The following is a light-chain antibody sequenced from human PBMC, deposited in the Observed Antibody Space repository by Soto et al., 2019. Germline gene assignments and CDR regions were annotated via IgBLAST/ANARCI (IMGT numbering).Light chain of an antibody. Sequence: QSVLTQPASVSGSPGQTITIYCTGTRSDVGGYNYVSWYQQHPDKAPKLLIYDVSNRPSGVSNRFSGSKSGNTASLTISGLQAEDEADYYCSSYTNTGTLVVFGGGTKLTVL. CDR1: RSDVGGYNY. J-gene: IGLJ2*01. V-gene: IGLV2-14*03. CDR2: DVS. CDR3: SSYTNTGTLVV.